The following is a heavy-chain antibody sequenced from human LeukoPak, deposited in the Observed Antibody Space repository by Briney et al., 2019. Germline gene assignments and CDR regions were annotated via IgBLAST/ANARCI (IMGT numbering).Heavy chain of an antibody. J-gene: IGHJ3*02. CDR3: AKTKGPFDI. CDR1: GFTFSSYE. V-gene: IGHV3-48*03. D-gene: IGHD1-7*01. CDR2: ISSSGSTI. Sequence: GGSLRLSCAASGFTFSSYEMNWVRQAPGKGLEWVSYISSSGSTIYYADSVKGRFTISRDNSKNTLYLQMNSLRAEDTAVYYCAKTKGPFDIWGQGTMVTVSS.